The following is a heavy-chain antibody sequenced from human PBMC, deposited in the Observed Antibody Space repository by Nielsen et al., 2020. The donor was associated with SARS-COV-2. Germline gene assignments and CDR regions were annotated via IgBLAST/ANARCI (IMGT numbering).Heavy chain of an antibody. V-gene: IGHV3-30-3*01. CDR3: AKDMVRGDPRDGMDV. J-gene: IGHJ6*02. CDR1: GFTFSSYA. D-gene: IGHD3-10*01. Sequence: GESLKISCAASGFTFSSYAMHWVRQAPGKGLEWVAVISYDGSNKYYADSVKGRFTISRDNSKNTLYLQMNSLRAEDTAVYYCAKDMVRGDPRDGMDVWGQGTTVTVSS. CDR2: ISYDGSNK.